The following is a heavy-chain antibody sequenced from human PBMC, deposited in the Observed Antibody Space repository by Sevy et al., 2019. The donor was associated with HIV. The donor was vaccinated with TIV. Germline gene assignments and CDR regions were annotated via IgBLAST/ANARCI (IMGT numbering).Heavy chain of an antibody. CDR3: ARDRQGSSWYFDY. CDR1: GGSVSSGSYY. J-gene: IGHJ4*02. D-gene: IGHD6-13*01. CDR2: IYYSGST. V-gene: IGHV4-61*01. Sequence: SETLSLTCTVSGGSVSSGSYYWSWIRQPPGKGREWIGYIYYSGSTNYNPSLKSRVTISVDTSKNQFSLKLSSVTAADTAVYYCARDRQGSSWYFDYWGQGTLVTVSS.